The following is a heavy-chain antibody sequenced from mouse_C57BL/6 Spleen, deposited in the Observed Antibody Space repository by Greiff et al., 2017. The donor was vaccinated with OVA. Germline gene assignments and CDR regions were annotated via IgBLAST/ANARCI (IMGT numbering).Heavy chain of an antibody. J-gene: IGHJ3*01. CDR3: ASNHQAWFAY. CDR1: GYAFSSSW. V-gene: IGHV1-82*01. Sequence: QVQLQQSGPELVKPGASVKISCKASGYAFSSSWMNWVKQRPGKGLEWIGRIYPGDGDTNYNGKFKGKATLTADKSSSTAYMQLSSLTSEDSAVYFCASNHQAWFAYRGQGTLVTVSA. CDR2: IYPGDGDT.